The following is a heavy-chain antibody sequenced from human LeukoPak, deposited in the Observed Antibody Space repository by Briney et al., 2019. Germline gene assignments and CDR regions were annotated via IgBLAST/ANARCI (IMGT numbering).Heavy chain of an antibody. Sequence: SQTLSLSCAVSGGSFSGYYWSWIRQPPGKGLEWIGEINHSGSTNYNPSLKSRVTISVDTSKNQFSLKLSSVTAADTAVYYCARKGRYYELLNGPRYYYKGVWGKGNKVNVSS. CDR1: GGSFSGYY. CDR2: INHSGST. J-gene: IGHJ6*03. CDR3: ARKGRYYELLNGPRYYYKGV. D-gene: IGHD3-3*01. V-gene: IGHV4-34*01.